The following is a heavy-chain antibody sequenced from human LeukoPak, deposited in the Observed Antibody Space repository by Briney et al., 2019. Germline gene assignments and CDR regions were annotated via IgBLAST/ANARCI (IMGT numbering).Heavy chain of an antibody. CDR3: ARVSMGTLDY. D-gene: IGHD5-24*01. CDR1: GFTFSSYE. V-gene: IGHV3-48*03. Sequence: SGGSLRLSCAASGFTFSSYEMNWVRQAPGKGLEWVSYISSSGSTIYHADSVKGRFTISRDNAKNSLYLQMNSLRAEDTAVYYCARVSMGTLDYWGQGTLVTVSS. J-gene: IGHJ4*02. CDR2: ISSSGSTI.